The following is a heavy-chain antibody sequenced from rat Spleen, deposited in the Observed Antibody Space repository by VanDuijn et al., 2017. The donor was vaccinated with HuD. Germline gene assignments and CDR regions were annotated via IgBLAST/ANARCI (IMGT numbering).Heavy chain of an antibody. D-gene: IGHD1-4*01. CDR3: ARRPGDFDC. CDR1: GFTFNNYW. CDR2: ISPSGATT. J-gene: IGHJ2*01. Sequence: EVQLVESGGGLVQPGRSLKLSCVASGFTFNNYWMSWTRQAPGKGLEWVTSISPSGATTNYRDSVKGRFTISRDDSKSTLYLQMDSLRSEDTATYYCARRPGDFDCWGQGVMVTVSS. V-gene: IGHV5-31*01.